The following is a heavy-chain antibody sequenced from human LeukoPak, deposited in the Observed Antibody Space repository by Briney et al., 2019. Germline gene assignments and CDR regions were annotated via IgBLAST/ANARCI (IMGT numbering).Heavy chain of an antibody. D-gene: IGHD2-2*01. CDR3: ARDSGYCSCTGCYYFDY. CDR2: INPNSGDT. Sequence: ASVKVSCKASGYTFTGYYMHWVRQAPGQGLEWMGWINPNSGDTNYAQRFQGRVTMTRDTSISTAYMDLSRLRSDDTAAYYCARDSGYCSCTGCYYFDYWGQGTLVTVSS. V-gene: IGHV1-2*02. J-gene: IGHJ4*02. CDR1: GYTFTGYY.